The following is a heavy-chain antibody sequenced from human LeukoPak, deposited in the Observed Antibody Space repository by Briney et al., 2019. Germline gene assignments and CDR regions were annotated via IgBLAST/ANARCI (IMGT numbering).Heavy chain of an antibody. CDR3: ARSSSRYCSGGSCYSGVLGYFDY. Sequence: GGSLRLSCAASGFTFSSYGMSWVRQAPGKGLEWVSAISGSGGSTYYADSVKGRFTISRDNAKNSLYLQMNSLRAEDTAVYYCARSSSRYCSGGSCYSGVLGYFDYWGQGTLVTVPS. CDR2: ISGSGGST. CDR1: GFTFSSYG. J-gene: IGHJ4*02. D-gene: IGHD2-15*01. V-gene: IGHV3-23*01.